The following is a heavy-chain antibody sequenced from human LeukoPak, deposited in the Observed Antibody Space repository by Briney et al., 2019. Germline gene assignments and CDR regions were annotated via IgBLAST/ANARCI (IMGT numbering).Heavy chain of an antibody. D-gene: IGHD6-19*01. CDR2: ISSSSSTI. CDR1: GFTFSSYS. V-gene: IGHV3-48*01. J-gene: IGHJ4*02. CDR3: ARGITVAGVDY. Sequence: GGSLRLSCAASGFTFSSYSMNWVRQAPGKGLEWVSYISSSSSTIYYADSVKGRFTISRDNAKNSPYLQMNSLRAEDTAVYYCARGITVAGVDYWGQGTLVTVSS.